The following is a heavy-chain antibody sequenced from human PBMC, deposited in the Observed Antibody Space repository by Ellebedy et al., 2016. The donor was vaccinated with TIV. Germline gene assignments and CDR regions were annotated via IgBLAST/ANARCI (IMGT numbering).Heavy chain of an antibody. V-gene: IGHV3-53*01. J-gene: IGHJ4*02. Sequence: GGSLRLSCVVSGFSISSNHMSWVRQAPGKGLEWVSIIYSAGNTYYGDSAKGRFTISRDTSKNTLYLQLNSLRGEDTAVYYCARVDLGLAFHYWGRGALVTVSS. CDR2: IYSAGNT. CDR1: GFSISSNH. CDR3: ARVDLGLAFHY. D-gene: IGHD1-26*01.